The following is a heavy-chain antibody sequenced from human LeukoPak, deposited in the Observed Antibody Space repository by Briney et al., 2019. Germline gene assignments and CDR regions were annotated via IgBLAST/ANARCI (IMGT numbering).Heavy chain of an antibody. CDR1: GYSFTSYW. CDR2: IYPGDSDT. CDR3: ALIPEWSSYYYGMDV. V-gene: IGHV5-51*01. J-gene: IGHJ6*02. Sequence: GESLKISCKGSGYSFTSYWIGWVRQMPGKGQEWMGIIYPGDSDTRYSPSFQGQVTISADKSISTAYLQWSSLKASDTAMYYCALIPEWSSYYYGMDVWGQGTTVTVSS. D-gene: IGHD2-8*01.